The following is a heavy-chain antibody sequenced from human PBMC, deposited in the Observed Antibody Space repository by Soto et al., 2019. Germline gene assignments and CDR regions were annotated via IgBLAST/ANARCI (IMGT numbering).Heavy chain of an antibody. J-gene: IGHJ5*02. Sequence: GVSRRLSWSTSGFTFGSYALHRARPVQGKGLKYVSAISSNGGSTYYADSVKGGFTISRVNSKSTLYLQMSSRRAEDTAVYYCASVVYVSYLERMVDSCQTRQVTDP. D-gene: IGHD3-10*01. CDR2: ISSNGGST. V-gene: IGHV3-64D*08. CDR3: ASVVYVSYLERMVDSCQTRQVTDP. CDR1: GFTFGSYA.